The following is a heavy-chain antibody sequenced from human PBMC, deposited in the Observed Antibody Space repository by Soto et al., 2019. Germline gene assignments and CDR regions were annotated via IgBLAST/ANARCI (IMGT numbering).Heavy chain of an antibody. CDR3: TRGRGILTFDP. J-gene: IGHJ5*02. D-gene: IGHD3-9*01. CDR1: GFTFSSYW. Sequence: EVQLVESGGGLIQAGGSLRLSCAASGFTFSSYWMHWVRQAPGKGLVWVSRIKSDGSSISYADSVKGRFTISRDNAKKTLYPPKNRPRAQETAVYFCTRGRGILTFDPWGQGTLVSVSS. V-gene: IGHV3-74*01. CDR2: IKSDGSSI.